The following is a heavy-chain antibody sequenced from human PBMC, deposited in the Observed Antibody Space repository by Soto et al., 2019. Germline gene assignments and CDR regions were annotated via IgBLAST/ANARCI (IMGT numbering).Heavy chain of an antibody. CDR1: GFTFSDYW. CDR3: ARSPFDFWSGFADY. CDR2: INQDGSET. J-gene: IGHJ4*02. D-gene: IGHD3-3*01. V-gene: IGHV3-7*01. Sequence: GGSLRLSCAASGFTFSDYWMNWVRQVPGKGLEWVAIINQDGSETYNVDSIMGRFTISRDNTKTSSYLQMNSLRAEDTAVYYCARSPFDFWSGFADYWGQGTLVTVSS.